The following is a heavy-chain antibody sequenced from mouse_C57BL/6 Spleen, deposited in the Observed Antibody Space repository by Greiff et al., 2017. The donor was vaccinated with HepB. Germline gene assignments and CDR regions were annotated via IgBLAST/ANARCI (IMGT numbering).Heavy chain of an antibody. CDR1: GFNIKDYY. D-gene: IGHD1-1*01. V-gene: IGHV14-2*01. J-gene: IGHJ1*03. Sequence: EVQLQQSGAELVKPGASVKLSCTASGFNIKDYYMHWVKQRTEQGLEWIGRIDPEDGETKYAQKFQGKATITADTSSNTAYLQLSSLTSEDTAVYYCARATTVPWYFDVWGTGTTVTVSS. CDR3: ARATTVPWYFDV. CDR2: IDPEDGET.